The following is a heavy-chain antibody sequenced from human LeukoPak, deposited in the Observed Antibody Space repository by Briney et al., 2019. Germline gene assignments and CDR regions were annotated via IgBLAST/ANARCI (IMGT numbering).Heavy chain of an antibody. V-gene: IGHV3-23*01. CDR3: AKDSTPADY. D-gene: IGHD2-2*01. CDR1: GFTFSSYT. CDR2: ISGSGGST. Sequence: GGSLRLSCAASGFTFSSYTINWVRQAPGXXLEWVSAISGSGGSTYYADSVKGRFTISRDNSKNTLYLQMNSLRAEDTAVYYCAKDSTPADYWGQGTLVTVSS. J-gene: IGHJ4*02.